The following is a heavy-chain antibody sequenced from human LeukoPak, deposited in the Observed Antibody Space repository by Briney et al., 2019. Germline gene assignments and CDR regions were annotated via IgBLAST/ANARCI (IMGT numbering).Heavy chain of an antibody. CDR1: GFTVSSTF. V-gene: IGHV3-53*04. CDR2: IYGGGST. J-gene: IGHJ1*01. D-gene: IGHD3-22*01. CDR3: ARAYDSSGYWPEYFHH. Sequence: GGSLRLSCAASGFTVSSTFMSWVRQAPGKGLEWVSIIYGGGSTYYADSVNGRFTISRHNSKNTLFLQMNSLRTEDTAVYYCARAYDSSGYWPEYFHHWGQGTLVTVSS.